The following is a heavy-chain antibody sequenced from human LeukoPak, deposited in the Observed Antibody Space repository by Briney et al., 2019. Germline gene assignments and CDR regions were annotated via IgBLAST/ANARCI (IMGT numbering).Heavy chain of an antibody. CDR3: AREAVHDNWFDP. Sequence: TPSETLSLTCTVSGGSISSGSYYWSWIRQPAGKGLEWIGRIYTSGNTYYNPSLKSRVIISVDTSKNQFSLKLSSVTAADTAVYYCAREAVHDNWFDPWGQGTMVTVSS. J-gene: IGHJ5*02. V-gene: IGHV4-61*02. CDR1: GGSISSGSYY. CDR2: IYTSGNT.